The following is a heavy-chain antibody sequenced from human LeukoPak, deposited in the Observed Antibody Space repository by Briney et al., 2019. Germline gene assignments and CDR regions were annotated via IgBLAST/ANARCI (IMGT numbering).Heavy chain of an antibody. Sequence: PSETLSLTCTVSGGSISSGGYSWSWIRQPPGKGLEWIGYIYHSGSTYYNPSLKSRVTISVDRSKNQFSLKLSSVTAADTAVYYCARLVSGWFDPWGQGTLVTVSS. V-gene: IGHV4-30-2*01. J-gene: IGHJ5*02. CDR2: IYHSGST. CDR3: ARLVSGWFDP. D-gene: IGHD3-10*01. CDR1: GGSISSGGYS.